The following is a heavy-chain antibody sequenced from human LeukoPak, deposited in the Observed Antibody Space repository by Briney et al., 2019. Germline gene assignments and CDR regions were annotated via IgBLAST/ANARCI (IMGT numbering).Heavy chain of an antibody. CDR3: SRDLPRYGSRNWFDP. V-gene: IGHV3-7*01. D-gene: IGHD3-10*01. Sequence: RTGGSLRLSCAASGFTFSSYWMSWVRQAPGKGLEWVANIKQDGSEKYYVDSVKGRFTISRDNAKNSLYLQMNSLRAEDTAVYCCSRDLPRYGSRNWFDPWGQGTLVTVSS. CDR2: IKQDGSEK. J-gene: IGHJ5*02. CDR1: GFTFSSYW.